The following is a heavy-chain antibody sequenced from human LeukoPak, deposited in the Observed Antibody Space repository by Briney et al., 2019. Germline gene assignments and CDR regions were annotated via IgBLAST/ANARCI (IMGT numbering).Heavy chain of an antibody. CDR1: GFKFSDHY. Sequence: GGSLRLSCAASGFKFSDHYIDWVRQAPGKGLEWVSAISGSGGSTYYADSVKGRFTISRDNSKNTLYLQMNSLRAEDTAVYYCASHFCDYWGQGTLVTVSS. V-gene: IGHV3-23*01. CDR2: ISGSGGST. J-gene: IGHJ4*02. CDR3: ASHFCDY.